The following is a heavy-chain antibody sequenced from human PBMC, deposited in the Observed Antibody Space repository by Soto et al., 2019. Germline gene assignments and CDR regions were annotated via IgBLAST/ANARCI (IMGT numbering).Heavy chain of an antibody. CDR1: GFTFSSYG. Sequence: QVQLVESGGGVVQPGRSLRLSCAASGFTFSSYGMHWVRQAPGKGLEWVAVISYDGSNKYYADSVKGRFTISRDNSKNTLYMQMNSLSAEDTAVYYCSKSYPSSGWYVLPYSYYGMDVWGHGTTVTVSS. J-gene: IGHJ6*02. D-gene: IGHD6-19*01. V-gene: IGHV3-30*18. CDR2: ISYDGSNK. CDR3: SKSYPSSGWYVLPYSYYGMDV.